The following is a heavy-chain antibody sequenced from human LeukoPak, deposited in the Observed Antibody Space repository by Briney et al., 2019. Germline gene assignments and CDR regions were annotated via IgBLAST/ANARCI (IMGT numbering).Heavy chain of an antibody. V-gene: IGHV3-21*01. CDR3: ARVLAA. CDR2: VSSGSNYR. Sequence: GSLRLSCAASGFNFSIYSMNWVRQAPGKGLEWVSFVSSGSNYRYYTDSVKGRFTISRDNSKNTLYLQMNSLRAEDTAVYYCARVLAAWGQGTLVTVSS. D-gene: IGHD6-25*01. CDR1: GFNFSIYS. J-gene: IGHJ5*02.